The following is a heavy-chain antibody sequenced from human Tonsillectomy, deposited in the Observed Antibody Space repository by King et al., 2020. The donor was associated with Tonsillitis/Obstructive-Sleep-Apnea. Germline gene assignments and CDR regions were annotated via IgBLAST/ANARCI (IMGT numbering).Heavy chain of an antibody. D-gene: IGHD1-26*01. J-gene: IGHJ3*02. CDR1: GFSLSTSGVG. Sequence: TLKESGPTLVKPTQTLTLTCTFSGFSLSTSGVGVGWIRQPPGKALEWLALIYWDDDKRYSPSLKSRLTITKDTSKNQVVLTMTNMDPVDTATYYCAQVSTAGAPYDALDIWGQGTMVTVSS. CDR2: IYWDDDK. CDR3: AQVSTAGAPYDALDI. V-gene: IGHV2-5*02.